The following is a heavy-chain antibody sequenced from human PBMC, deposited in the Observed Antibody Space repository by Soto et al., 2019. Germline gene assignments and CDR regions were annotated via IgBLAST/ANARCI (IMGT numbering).Heavy chain of an antibody. CDR2: IYSGGST. CDR3: ARDGNYYYYGMDV. Sequence: GSLRLSCAASVFTVSSNYMSWVRQAPGKGLEWVSVIYSGGSTYYADSVKGRFTISRDNSKNTLYLQMNSLRAEDTAVYYCARDGNYYYYGMDVWGQGTTVTVSS. V-gene: IGHV3-53*01. CDR1: VFTVSSNY. J-gene: IGHJ6*02. D-gene: IGHD1-26*01.